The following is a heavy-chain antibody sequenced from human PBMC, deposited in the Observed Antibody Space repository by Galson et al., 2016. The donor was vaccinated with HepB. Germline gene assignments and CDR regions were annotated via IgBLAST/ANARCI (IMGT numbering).Heavy chain of an antibody. CDR1: GYNFTSSW. J-gene: IGHJ5*02. V-gene: IGHV5-51*01. CDR2: IYPGDSDT. Sequence: QSGAEVKKPGESLTISCKGSGYNFTSSWIGWVRQMPGKGLEWMGIIYPGDSDTRYSPSFQGQVTISADKSTTTAYLQWSSLKASDTAMYYCARSSAPIMITLGGVISLSGWFDPWGQGTLVTVSS. CDR3: ARSSAPIMITLGGVISLSGWFDP. D-gene: IGHD3-16*01.